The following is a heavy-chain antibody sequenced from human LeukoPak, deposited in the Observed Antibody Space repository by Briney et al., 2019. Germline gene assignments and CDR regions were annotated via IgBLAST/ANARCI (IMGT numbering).Heavy chain of an antibody. J-gene: IGHJ4*02. Sequence: PGGSLRLSCAASGFTFSSYEMNWVRQAPGKGLEWVSYISSSGSTIYYADSVKGRFTISRDNAKNSLYLQMNSLRAEDTAVYYCARPIQRIAAAGTESDYWGQGTLVTVSS. CDR1: GFTFSSYE. D-gene: IGHD6-13*01. V-gene: IGHV3-48*03. CDR2: ISSSGSTI. CDR3: ARPIQRIAAAGTESDY.